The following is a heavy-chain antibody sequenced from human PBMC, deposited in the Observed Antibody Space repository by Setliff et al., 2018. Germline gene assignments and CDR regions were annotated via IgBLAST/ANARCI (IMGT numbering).Heavy chain of an antibody. V-gene: IGHV3-23*01. CDR3: ASPFYSGSLGPPFPPHY. CDR2: ISASGGST. Sequence: GGSLRLSCTASGFTFSSYIMNWVRQAPGKGLEWVSSISASGGSTYYADSVEGRFTISRDNSKNTLYLQMNSLRAEDTAVYYCASPFYSGSLGPPFPPHYWGQGTLVTVSS. CDR1: GFTFSSYI. D-gene: IGHD3-10*01. J-gene: IGHJ4*02.